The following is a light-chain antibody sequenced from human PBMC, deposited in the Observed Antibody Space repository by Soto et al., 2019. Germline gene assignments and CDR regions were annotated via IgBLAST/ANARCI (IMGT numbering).Light chain of an antibody. CDR1: QRVSSSY. CDR2: GAS. Sequence: EIVLTQSPGTLSLSPGERATLSCRASQRVSSSYLAWYQQKPGQAPRLLIYGASSRATGIPDRFSGSGSGTDFTLTISRLEPEDFEVYYCQQYGSSPRFTFGPGTKVDIK. J-gene: IGKJ3*01. CDR3: QQYGSSPRFT. V-gene: IGKV3-20*01.